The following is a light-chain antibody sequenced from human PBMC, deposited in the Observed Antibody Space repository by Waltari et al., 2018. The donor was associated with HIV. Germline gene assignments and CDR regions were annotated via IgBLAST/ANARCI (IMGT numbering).Light chain of an antibody. J-gene: IGLJ3*02. CDR2: VDV. CDR1: NTRTNS. CDR3: QVWDSVSDPPVL. V-gene: IGLV3-21*02. Sequence: HVLTQPLSGAVGPGRTDRTTCGGYNTRTNSVHWYQQKPGQAPVLVFFVDVEPPSGFRDPFPGSGSGYIATLSLSRVEAGDEADYYCQVWDSVSDPPVLFGGGTKLTVL.